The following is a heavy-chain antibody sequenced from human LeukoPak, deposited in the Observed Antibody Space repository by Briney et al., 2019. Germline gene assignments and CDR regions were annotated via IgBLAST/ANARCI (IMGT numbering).Heavy chain of an antibody. CDR2: ISAYNGNT. D-gene: IGHD3-3*01. CDR1: GYTFTSYG. V-gene: IGHV1-18*01. J-gene: IGHJ6*02. CDR3: AKDVSSGSYDFWSGYYNYYYYGMDV. Sequence: ASVKVSCKASGYTFTSYGISWVRQAPGQGLEWMGWISAYNGNTNYAQKLQGRVTMTTDTSTSTAYMELRSLRSDDTAVYYCAKDVSSGSYDFWSGYYNYYYYGMDVWGQGTTVTVSS.